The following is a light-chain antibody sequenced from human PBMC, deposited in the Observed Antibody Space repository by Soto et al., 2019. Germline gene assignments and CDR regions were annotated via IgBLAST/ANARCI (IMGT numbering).Light chain of an antibody. Sequence: EIVLTQSPGTLSLSPGERATLSCRASQSVSSSYLAWYQQKPGQAPRLLIYGASGRATGIPDRFSGSGYGTDFTLTISRLEPEDFAVYYCQQYGSSPVTFGPGTKLDI. J-gene: IGKJ3*01. CDR1: QSVSSSY. CDR3: QQYGSSPVT. CDR2: GAS. V-gene: IGKV3-20*01.